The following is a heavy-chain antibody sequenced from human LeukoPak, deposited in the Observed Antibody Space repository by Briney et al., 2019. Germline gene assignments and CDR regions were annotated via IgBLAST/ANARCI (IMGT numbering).Heavy chain of an antibody. CDR3: AKETRYGDYGY. D-gene: IGHD4-17*01. CDR2: ISWNSGSI. V-gene: IGHV3-9*01. CDR1: GFPFDDYA. J-gene: IGHJ4*02. Sequence: SLRLSCAASGFPFDDYAMHWVRQAPGKGLEWVSGISWNSGSIGYADSVKGRFTISRDNAKNSRYLQMNSLRAEDTALYYCAKETRYGDYGYWGQGTLVTVSS.